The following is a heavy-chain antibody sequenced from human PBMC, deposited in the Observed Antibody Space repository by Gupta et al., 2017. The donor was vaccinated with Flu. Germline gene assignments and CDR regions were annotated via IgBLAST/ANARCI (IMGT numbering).Heavy chain of an antibody. Sequence: EVQLLESGGALVQPGGSLRLSCAASGLTFSDYAMNGVRQAPGKGLEWVSTVGAGGDRTYYADSVMGRFTISRDNSKNTVYLQMNSLRGDDTAVYYCAKDRSGNPAIDYWGQGTLVTAS. CDR2: VGAGGDRT. V-gene: IGHV3-23*01. J-gene: IGHJ4*02. CDR3: AKDRSGNPAIDY. D-gene: IGHD6-13*01. CDR1: GLTFSDYA.